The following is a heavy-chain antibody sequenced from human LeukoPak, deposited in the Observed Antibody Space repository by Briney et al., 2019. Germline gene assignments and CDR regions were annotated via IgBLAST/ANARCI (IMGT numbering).Heavy chain of an antibody. CDR2: IYYSGTT. V-gene: IGHV4-59*12. CDR1: GGSISSYY. CDR3: ARVGAIAAPGWFDP. J-gene: IGHJ5*02. Sequence: SETLSLTCTVSGGSISSYYWSWIRQPPGKGLEWIGYIYYSGTTNYNPSLKSRVTISVDTSKNQFSLKLSSVTAADTAVYYCARVGAIAAPGWFDPWGQRTLVTVSS. D-gene: IGHD6-13*01.